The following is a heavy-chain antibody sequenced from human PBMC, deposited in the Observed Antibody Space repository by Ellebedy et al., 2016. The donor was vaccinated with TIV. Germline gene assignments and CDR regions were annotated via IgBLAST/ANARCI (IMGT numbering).Heavy chain of an antibody. CDR1: GFTFSSHW. CDR3: ARDHFSSGWSPYPNDGFDI. J-gene: IGHJ3*02. V-gene: IGHV3-74*01. Sequence: GESLKISCAASGFTFSSHWIHWVRQAPGKGLVWVLRINRDGSSTSYAESVKGRFTISRDNAKNTLYLQMNSLRAEDTAVYYCARDHFSSGWSPYPNDGFDIWGQGTMVTVTS. CDR2: INRDGSST. D-gene: IGHD6-19*01.